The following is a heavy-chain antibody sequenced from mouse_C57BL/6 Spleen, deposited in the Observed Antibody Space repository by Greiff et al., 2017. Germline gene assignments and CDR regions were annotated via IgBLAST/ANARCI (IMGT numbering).Heavy chain of an antibody. Sequence: EVMLVESGGGLVQPGGSLKLSCAASGFTFSDYYMYWVRQTPEKRLEWVAYISNGGGSTYYPDTVKGRFTISRDNAKNTLYLQMSRLKSEDTAMYYCARHRGITGIDYWGQGTTLTVSS. J-gene: IGHJ2*01. CDR3: ARHRGITGIDY. V-gene: IGHV5-12*01. CDR1: GFTFSDYY. D-gene: IGHD1-1*01. CDR2: ISNGGGST.